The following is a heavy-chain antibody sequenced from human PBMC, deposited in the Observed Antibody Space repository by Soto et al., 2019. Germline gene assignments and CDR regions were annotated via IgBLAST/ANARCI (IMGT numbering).Heavy chain of an antibody. CDR2: IWFDGSKK. CDR3: ARDTGTVSPDFDY. V-gene: IGHV3-33*01. Sequence: QVQLVEFGGGVIQPGRSLRLSCAVSGFTFSNYGLHWVRQAPGKGLEWVAVIWFDGSKKYYADSVKGRFTISRDNSKNTLYLQMNSLTVEDTATYYCARDTGTVSPDFDYWGQGTLVTVSS. CDR1: GFTFSNYG. J-gene: IGHJ4*02. D-gene: IGHD4-17*01.